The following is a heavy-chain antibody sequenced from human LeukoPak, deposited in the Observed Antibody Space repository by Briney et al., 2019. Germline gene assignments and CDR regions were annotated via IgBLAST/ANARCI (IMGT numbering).Heavy chain of an antibody. J-gene: IGHJ4*02. Sequence: GGSLRHSCAASGFTFSSYSMNWVRQAPGKGLEWVSAISGSGGSTYYADSVKGRFTISRDNSKNTLYLQMNSLRAEDTAVYYCAKKDYYDSSGYRTPFDYWGQGTLVTVSS. V-gene: IGHV3-23*01. CDR3: AKKDYYDSSGYRTPFDY. D-gene: IGHD3-22*01. CDR1: GFTFSSYS. CDR2: ISGSGGST.